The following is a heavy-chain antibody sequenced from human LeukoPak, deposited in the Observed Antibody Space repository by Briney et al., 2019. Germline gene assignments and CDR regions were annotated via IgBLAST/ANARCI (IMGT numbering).Heavy chain of an antibody. CDR1: GFTFSSYW. CDR2: IKQDGSEK. J-gene: IGHJ4*02. D-gene: IGHD2-2*03. V-gene: IGHV3-7*05. Sequence: GESLKISCAASGFTFSSYWMSWGRQAPGKGLEWVANIKQDGSEKHYVDSVKGRFTISRDNAKNSLYLQMHSMRAEDTAGYYCAMGVNGVNIGYCDYWGQGILVTASS. CDR3: AMGVNGVNIGYCDY.